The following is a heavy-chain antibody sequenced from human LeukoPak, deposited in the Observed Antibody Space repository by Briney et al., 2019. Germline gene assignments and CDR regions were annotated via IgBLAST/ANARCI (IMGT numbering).Heavy chain of an antibody. CDR3: TYSSYYGSGSYKDY. V-gene: IGHV3-49*04. J-gene: IGHJ4*02. Sequence: GGSLRLSCTASGFTFGDYAMSWVRQAPGRGLEWVGFIRSKAYGGTTEYAASVKGRFTISRDDSKSIAYLQMNSLKTEDTAVYYCTYSSYYGSGSYKDYWGQGTLVTVSS. CDR2: IRSKAYGGTT. CDR1: GFTFGDYA. D-gene: IGHD3-10*01.